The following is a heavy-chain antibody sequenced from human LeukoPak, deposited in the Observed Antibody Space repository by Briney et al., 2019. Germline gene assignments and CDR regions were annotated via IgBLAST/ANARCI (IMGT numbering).Heavy chain of an antibody. CDR2: INPNSGGT. V-gene: IGHV1-2*02. D-gene: IGHD4-17*01. CDR1: GCSFTGDY. CDR3: AREYGYYEFHY. Sequence: ASVKASCKASGCSFTGDYMHWVRLAPGQGLEWMGWINPNSGGTNYAQKFQGRVTMTRDTSISTAYMELSRLRSDDTAVYYCAREYGYYEFHYWGQGTLVIVSS. J-gene: IGHJ4*02.